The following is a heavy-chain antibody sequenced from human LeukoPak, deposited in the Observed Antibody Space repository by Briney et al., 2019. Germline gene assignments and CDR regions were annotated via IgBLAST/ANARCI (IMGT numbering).Heavy chain of an antibody. D-gene: IGHD3-3*01. CDR2: ISWNSGSI. CDR3: AKDLGDFWSGYPFYYGMDV. J-gene: IGHJ6*02. CDR1: GFTFDDYA. V-gene: IGHV3-9*01. Sequence: GRSLRLSCAASGFTFDDYAMHWVRQAPGKGLEWVPGISWNSGSIGYADSVKGRFTISRDNAKNSLYLQVNSLRAEDTALYYCAKDLGDFWSGYPFYYGMDVWGQGTTVTVSS.